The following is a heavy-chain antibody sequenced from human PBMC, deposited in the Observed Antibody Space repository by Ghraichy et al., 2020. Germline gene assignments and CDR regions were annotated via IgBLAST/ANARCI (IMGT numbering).Heavy chain of an antibody. Sequence: ASVKVSCKASGYTFNTNGISWVRQAPGQGLEWMGWIIGYNSNTHYARKFQGRVTITTDTSTSTAYMEVRSLRSDDTGVYYCARDGSGYYKMYVWGQGTAVTVSS. CDR2: IIGYNSNT. D-gene: IGHD6-19*01. CDR3: ARDGSGYYKMYV. J-gene: IGHJ6*02. V-gene: IGHV1-18*01. CDR1: GYTFNTNG.